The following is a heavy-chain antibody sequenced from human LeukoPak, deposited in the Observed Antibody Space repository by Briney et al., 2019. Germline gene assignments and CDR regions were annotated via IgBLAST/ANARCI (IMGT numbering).Heavy chain of an antibody. CDR3: ARDAWQQLVLGAFDI. J-gene: IGHJ3*02. CDR1: GFAFSTYA. V-gene: IGHV3-30*19. D-gene: IGHD6-13*01. Sequence: GGSLRLSCAASGFAFSTYAMHWVRQAPGKGLEWVAVISYDGSNKYYADSVKGRFTISRDNSKNTLYLQMNSLRAEDTAVYYCARDAWQQLVLGAFDIWGQGTMVTVSS. CDR2: ISYDGSNK.